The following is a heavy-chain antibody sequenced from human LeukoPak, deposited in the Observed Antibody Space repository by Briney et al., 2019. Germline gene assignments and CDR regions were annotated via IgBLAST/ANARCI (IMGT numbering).Heavy chain of an antibody. J-gene: IGHJ3*01. CDR3: ARVFRGSYIDAFDF. Sequence: SETLSLTCDVSGYSISSGHNWGWIRQPPGMRLEWIGSIYHSGFVYYNPSLESRVTISVDTSKNQFSLKLISVTTADTAVYFCARVFRGSYIDAFDFWGPGTFVTVSS. CDR2: IYHSGFV. V-gene: IGHV4-38-2*01. D-gene: IGHD1-26*01. CDR1: GYSISSGHN.